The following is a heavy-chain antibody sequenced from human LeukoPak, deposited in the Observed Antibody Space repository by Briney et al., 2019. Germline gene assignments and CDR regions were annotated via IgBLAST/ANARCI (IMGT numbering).Heavy chain of an antibody. CDR1: GGSFSAYY. Sequence: SETLSLTCAVYGGSFSAYYWSWIRQPPGKGLEWIGEINHGGSTNYNPSLKSRVTISVDTSKNRFSLKLSSVTAADTAVYYCARGRRIKQLRHHYMDVWGKGTTVTVSS. V-gene: IGHV4-34*01. CDR3: ARGRRIKQLRHHYMDV. D-gene: IGHD6-6*01. J-gene: IGHJ6*03. CDR2: INHGGST.